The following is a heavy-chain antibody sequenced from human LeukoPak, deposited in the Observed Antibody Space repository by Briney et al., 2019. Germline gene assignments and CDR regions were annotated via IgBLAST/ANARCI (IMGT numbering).Heavy chain of an antibody. CDR3: ARGGVWFGPPDAFDI. CDR2: INPNSGGT. Sequence: ASVKVSCKASGYTFTGYYMHWVRQAPGQGLEWMGWINPNSGGTNYAQKFQGRVTMTRDTSISTAYMELSRLRFDDTAVYYCARGGVWFGPPDAFDIWGQGTMVTVSS. D-gene: IGHD3-10*01. CDR1: GYTFTGYY. J-gene: IGHJ3*02. V-gene: IGHV1-2*02.